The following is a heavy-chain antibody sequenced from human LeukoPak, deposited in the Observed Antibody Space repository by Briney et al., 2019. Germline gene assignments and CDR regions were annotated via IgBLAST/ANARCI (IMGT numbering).Heavy chain of an antibody. V-gene: IGHV3-53*01. CDR2: IYSGGST. CDR1: GFTVSNNY. J-gene: IGHJ4*02. Sequence: GGSLRLSCAASGFTVSNNYMIWVRQAPGKGLEWVSLIYSGGSTYYSDSVRGRFATSRDNSKNTLYLQMSSLRAEDTAVYYCAKTRPLDSSSWSHGDYWGQGTLVTVSS. D-gene: IGHD6-13*01. CDR3: AKTRPLDSSSWSHGDY.